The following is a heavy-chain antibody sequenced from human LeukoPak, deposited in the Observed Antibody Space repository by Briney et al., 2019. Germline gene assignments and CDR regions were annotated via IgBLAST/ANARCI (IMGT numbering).Heavy chain of an antibody. CDR1: GYTLTELS. CDR3: ATGSYGVWICYSPPCDY. V-gene: IGHV1-24*01. Sequence: ASVKVSCKVSGYTLTELSMHWVRQAPGKGLEWVGGIYPEDGEKIYAQKFQGRVTMTEDTSTNTAYMEMSSLRSEDTAVYYCATGSYGVWICYSPPCDYWGQGTLVTVSS. J-gene: IGHJ4*02. CDR2: IYPEDGEK. D-gene: IGHD3-3*01.